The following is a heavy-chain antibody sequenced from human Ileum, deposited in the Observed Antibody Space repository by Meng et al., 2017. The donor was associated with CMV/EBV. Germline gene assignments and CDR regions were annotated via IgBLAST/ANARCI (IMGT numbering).Heavy chain of an antibody. CDR2: ISTNTVGK. V-gene: IGHV1-2*06. Sequence: SCKEYGDTWMGYDLHRAGQGLEQVLGFKGRISTNTVGKNDAQKSKGRVTITGSTSTSSGYMDLHSLGSDDAAVYYCARGHNFGFEHWGQGTLVTVSS. CDR3: ARGHNFGFEH. J-gene: IGHJ4*02. D-gene: IGHD1-1*01. CDR1: GDTWMGYD.